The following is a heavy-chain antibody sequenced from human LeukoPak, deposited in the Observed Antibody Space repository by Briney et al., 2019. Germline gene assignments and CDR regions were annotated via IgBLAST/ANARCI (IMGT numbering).Heavy chain of an antibody. CDR1: GGSFSGYY. D-gene: IGHD3-3*01. CDR3: ARGGLWSGYPY. CDR2: INHSGST. J-gene: IGHJ4*02. V-gene: IGHV4-34*01. Sequence: PSETLSLTCAVYGGSFSGYYWSWIRQPPGKGLEWIGEINHSGSTNYNPSLKSRVTISVDTSKSQFSLKLSSVTAADTAVYYCARGGLWSGYPYWGQGTRVTVSS.